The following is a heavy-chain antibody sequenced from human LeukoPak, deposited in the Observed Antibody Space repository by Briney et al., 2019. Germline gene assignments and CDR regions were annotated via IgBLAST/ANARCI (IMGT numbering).Heavy chain of an antibody. CDR2: IKQNGGEK. Sequence: PGGSLRLSCAASGFTFSSYWMSWVRQAPGKGLEWVASIKQNGGEKDYVDSVKSRFTISRDNAKNSLYLQMNSLRAEDTAVYYCAAYSSSWGRIDYWGQGTLVTVPS. J-gene: IGHJ4*02. CDR1: GFTFSSYW. D-gene: IGHD6-13*01. V-gene: IGHV3-7*02. CDR3: AAYSSSWGRIDY.